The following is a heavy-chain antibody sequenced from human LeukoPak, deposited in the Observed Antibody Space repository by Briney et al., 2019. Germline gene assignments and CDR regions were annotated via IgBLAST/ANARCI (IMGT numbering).Heavy chain of an antibody. CDR2: INHSGST. CDR1: GGSFSGYY. Sequence: SETLSLTCAVYGGSFSGYYWSWIRQPPGKGLEWIGEINHSGSTNYNPSLKGRVTISVDTSKNQFSLKLSSVTAADTAVYYCARAEYCSSTSCYTVEYYFDYWGQGTLVTVSS. J-gene: IGHJ4*02. V-gene: IGHV4-34*01. D-gene: IGHD2-2*02. CDR3: ARAEYCSSTSCYTVEYYFDY.